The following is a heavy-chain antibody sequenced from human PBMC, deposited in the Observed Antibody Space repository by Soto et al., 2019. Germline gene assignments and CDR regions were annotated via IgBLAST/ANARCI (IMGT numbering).Heavy chain of an antibody. D-gene: IGHD6-13*01. J-gene: IGHJ6*02. CDR3: ASSNIAAAGFYYYGMDV. V-gene: IGHV4-59*01. Sequence: SETLSLTCTVSGDSISSYYWSWIRQPPGKGLEWIGYIYYSGSTNYNPSLKSRVTISVDTSKNQFSLNLSSVTAADTAVYYCASSNIAAAGFYYYGMDVWGRGTTVTVSS. CDR2: IYYSGST. CDR1: GDSISSYY.